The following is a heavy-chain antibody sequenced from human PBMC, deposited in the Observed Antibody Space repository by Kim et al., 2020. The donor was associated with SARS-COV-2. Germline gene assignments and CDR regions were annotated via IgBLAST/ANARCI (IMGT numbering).Heavy chain of an antibody. CDR1: GFTFSSYG. J-gene: IGHJ6*02. D-gene: IGHD3-10*01. CDR3: ARALSPPSITMVRTQIYYGMDV. Sequence: GGSLRLSCAASGFTFSSYGMHWVRQAPGKGLEWVAVISYDGSSKYYADSVKGRFTISRDNSKNTLYLQMNSLRAEDTAVYYCARALSPPSITMVRTQIYYGMDVWGQGTTVTVSS. CDR2: ISYDGSSK. V-gene: IGHV3-33*05.